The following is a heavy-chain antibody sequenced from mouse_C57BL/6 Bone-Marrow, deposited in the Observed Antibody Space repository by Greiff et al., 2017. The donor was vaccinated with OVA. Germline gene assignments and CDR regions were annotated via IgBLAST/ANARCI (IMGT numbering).Heavy chain of an antibody. D-gene: IGHD1-1*01. CDR3: ARSGTTVHWYFDV. V-gene: IGHV14-3*01. Sequence: VQLQQSVAELVRPGASVTLSCTASGFNIKNTYMHWVKQRPEQGLEWIGRIDPANGTTKYSPKCQGKDTITANTSSNTAYLQLSSLTSEYTAIYYCARSGTTVHWYFDVWGTGTTVTVSS. J-gene: IGHJ1*03. CDR2: IDPANGTT. CDR1: GFNIKNTY.